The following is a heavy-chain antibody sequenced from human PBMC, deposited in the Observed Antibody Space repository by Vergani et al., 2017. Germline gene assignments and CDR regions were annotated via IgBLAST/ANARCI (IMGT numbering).Heavy chain of an antibody. D-gene: IGHD5-12*01. CDR3: ARRSGYGEGYFDY. CDR2: IYHSGST. J-gene: IGHJ4*02. CDR1: GYSISSGYY. Sequence: QVQLQESGPGLVKPSETLSLTCAVSGYSISSGYYWGWIRQPPGKGLKCIGSIYHSGSTYYNPSLKNRVTLSVDTSKNHFSLTLSSVTAADTAVYYCARRSGYGEGYFDYWGQGTLVTVSS. V-gene: IGHV4-38-2*01.